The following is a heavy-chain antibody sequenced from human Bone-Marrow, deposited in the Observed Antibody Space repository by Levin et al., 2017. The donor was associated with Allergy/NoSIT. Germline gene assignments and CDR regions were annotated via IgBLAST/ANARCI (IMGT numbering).Heavy chain of an antibody. Sequence: LSLTCAASGFTFSSYAMSWVRQAPGKGLEWVSAISGSGGSTYYADSVKGRFTISRDNSKNTLYLQMNSLRAEDTAVYYCAKEEGKSITGTMSRSYYGMDVWGQGTTVTVSS. CDR3: AKEEGKSITGTMSRSYYGMDV. CDR2: ISGSGGST. D-gene: IGHD1-7*01. CDR1: GFTFSSYA. V-gene: IGHV3-23*01. J-gene: IGHJ6*02.